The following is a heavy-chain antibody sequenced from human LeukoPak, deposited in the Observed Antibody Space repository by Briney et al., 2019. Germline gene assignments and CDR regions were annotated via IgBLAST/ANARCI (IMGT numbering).Heavy chain of an antibody. D-gene: IGHD4/OR15-4a*01. V-gene: IGHV3-7*01. J-gene: IGHJ4*02. Sequence: GGSLRLSCAASGFTFSNYWMTWFRQTPGKGLEWVGNIKQDGNEKYYADSVKGRFTISRDSGKNSLDLQMNSLRADDTAFYYCARDTLGEGEDANYAVYYFDYWGQGTVVTVSS. CDR1: GFTFSNYW. CDR2: IKQDGNEK. CDR3: ARDTLGEGEDANYAVYYFDY.